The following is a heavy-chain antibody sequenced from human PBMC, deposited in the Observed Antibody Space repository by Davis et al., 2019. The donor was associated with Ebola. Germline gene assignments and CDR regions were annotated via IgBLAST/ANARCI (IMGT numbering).Heavy chain of an antibody. V-gene: IGHV3-11*01. Sequence: GESLKISCAASGFSFSDSFMGWIRQAPGKGLEWVSYISVRGTTTFYADSVKGRFTLSRDNAENSLYLQMNSLRAEDTAVYYCARGEISSSSDYYYYGMDVWGQGTTVTVSS. J-gene: IGHJ6*02. CDR1: GFSFSDSF. D-gene: IGHD6-6*01. CDR2: ISVRGTTT. CDR3: ARGEISSSSDYYYYGMDV.